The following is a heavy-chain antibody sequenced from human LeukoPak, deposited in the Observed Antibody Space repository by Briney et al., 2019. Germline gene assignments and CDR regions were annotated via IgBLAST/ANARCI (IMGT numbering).Heavy chain of an antibody. CDR3: ARGVYVLLWFGESNNWFDP. CDR2: MNPNSGNT. J-gene: IGHJ5*02. V-gene: IGHV1-8*02. Sequence: ASVKVSCKASGYTFTSYGISWVRQAPGQGLEWMGWMNPNSGNTGYAQKFQGRVTMTRNTSISTAYMELSSLRSEDTAVYYCARGVYVLLWFGESNNWFDPWGQGTLVTVSS. D-gene: IGHD3-10*01. CDR1: GYTFTSYG.